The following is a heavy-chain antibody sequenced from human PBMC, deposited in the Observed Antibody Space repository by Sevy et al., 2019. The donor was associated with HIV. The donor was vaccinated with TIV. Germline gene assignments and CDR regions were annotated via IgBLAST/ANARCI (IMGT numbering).Heavy chain of an antibody. CDR3: ARGGGYFDDGFDI. J-gene: IGHJ3*02. CDR1: GGSISSYY. D-gene: IGHD3-10*01. V-gene: IGHV4-4*07. CDR2: IYTSGST. Sequence: SETLSLTCTVSGGSISSYYCTWIRQPAGKGLEWIGRIYTSGSTNYNPSLKSRVTMSVDMSKNEFSLKLSSVTAADTAVYYCARGGGYFDDGFDIWGQGTMVTVSS.